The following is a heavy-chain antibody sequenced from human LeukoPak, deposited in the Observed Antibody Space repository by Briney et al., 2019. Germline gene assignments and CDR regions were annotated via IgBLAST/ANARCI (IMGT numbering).Heavy chain of an antibody. CDR2: IYYSGSIYYSGST. CDR1: GGSINSSSYY. D-gene: IGHD3-16*01. Sequence: SETLSLTCTVSGGSINSSSYYWGWIRQPPGKGLEWIGSIYYSGSIYYSGSTYQNPSLKSRVTISVDTSKNQFSLKLSSVSAADTAVYYCAKSEGGWFDPWGHGTLVTVFS. J-gene: IGHJ5*02. V-gene: IGHV4-39*01. CDR3: AKSEGGWFDP.